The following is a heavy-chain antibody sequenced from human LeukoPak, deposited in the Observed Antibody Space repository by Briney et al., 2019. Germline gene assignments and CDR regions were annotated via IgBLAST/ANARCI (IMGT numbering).Heavy chain of an antibody. CDR3: ARVGYSSGWYGSYAY. V-gene: IGHV3-30*04. CDR1: GFTFSSYA. J-gene: IGHJ4*02. CDR2: ISYDGSNK. D-gene: IGHD6-19*01. Sequence: GGSLRLSCAASGFTFSSYAMHWVRQAPGKGLEWVAVISYDGSNKYYADSVKGRFTISRDNSKNTLYLQMNSLRAEDTAVYYCARVGYSSGWYGSYAYWGQGTLVTVSS.